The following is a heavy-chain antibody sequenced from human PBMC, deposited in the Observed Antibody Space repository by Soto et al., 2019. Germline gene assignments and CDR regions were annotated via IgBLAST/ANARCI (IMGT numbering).Heavy chain of an antibody. CDR2: IYYSGST. Sequence: SETLSLTCTVSGGSISSYYRSWIRQPPGKGLEWIGYIYYSGSTNYNPSLKSRVTISVDTSKNQFSLKLSSVTAADTAVYYCARHSLAACIPFYDYYYNMDVWGKGTTVTVSS. V-gene: IGHV4-59*08. D-gene: IGHD6-13*01. CDR1: GGSISSYY. CDR3: ARHSLAACIPFYDYYYNMDV. J-gene: IGHJ6*03.